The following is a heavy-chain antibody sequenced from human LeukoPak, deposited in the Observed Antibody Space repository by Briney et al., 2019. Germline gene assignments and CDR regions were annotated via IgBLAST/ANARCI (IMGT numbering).Heavy chain of an antibody. V-gene: IGHV4-4*07. Sequence: SETLSLTCTVSGGSISSYYWSWIRQPAGKGLEWIGRIYTSGSTNYNPSLKSRVTMSVDTSKNQFSLKLSSVTAADTAVYYCARGRRDIVVVPAASRLNWFDPWGQGTLVTVSS. CDR3: ARGRRDIVVVPAASRLNWFDP. J-gene: IGHJ5*02. D-gene: IGHD2-2*01. CDR1: GGSISSYY. CDR2: IYTSGST.